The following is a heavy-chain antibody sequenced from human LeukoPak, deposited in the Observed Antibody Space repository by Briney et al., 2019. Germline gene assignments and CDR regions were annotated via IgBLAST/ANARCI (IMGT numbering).Heavy chain of an antibody. CDR3: ARATKRQLLGAFDI. CDR2: IYYSGSA. D-gene: IGHD1-1*01. Sequence: PSETLSLTCTVSGDSISSYYCSWIRQPPGKGLEWIGYIYYSGSANYNPSLKSRVTISVDTSKNQFSLKLSSVTAADTAVYYCARATKRQLLGAFDIWGQGTMVTVSS. CDR1: GDSISSYY. V-gene: IGHV4-59*01. J-gene: IGHJ3*02.